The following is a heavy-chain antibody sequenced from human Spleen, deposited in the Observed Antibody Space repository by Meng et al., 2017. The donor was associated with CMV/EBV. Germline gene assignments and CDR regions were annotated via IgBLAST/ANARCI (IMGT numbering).Heavy chain of an antibody. D-gene: IGHD1-14*01. CDR1: GFTFSSYA. J-gene: IGHJ6*02. CDR3: ARDQASTPPGIDYFGMDV. Sequence: GESLKISCAASGFTFSSYAMHWVRQAPGKGLEWVAVISYDGSNKYYADSVKGRFTISRDNAKNSLDLQMNSLRVEDTALYYCARDQASTPPGIDYFGMDVWGQGTTVTVSS. CDR2: ISYDGSNK. V-gene: IGHV3-30*04.